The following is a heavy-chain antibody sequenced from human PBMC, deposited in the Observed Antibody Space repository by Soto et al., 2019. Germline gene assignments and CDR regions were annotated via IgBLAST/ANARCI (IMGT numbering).Heavy chain of an antibody. CDR3: ARLGRIAAPGGLDP. CDR2: IYYSGST. V-gene: IGHV4-31*03. J-gene: IGHJ5*02. D-gene: IGHD6-13*01. CDR1: GGSISSGGYY. Sequence: QVQLQESGPGLVKPSQTLSLTCTVSGGSISSGGYYLSWIRQHPGKGLEWIGYIYYSGSTYSNPSLKSRVTIPVDTSKRHYSLKMSSVTAADTAVYYCARLGRIAAPGGLDPWGQGTLVTVSS.